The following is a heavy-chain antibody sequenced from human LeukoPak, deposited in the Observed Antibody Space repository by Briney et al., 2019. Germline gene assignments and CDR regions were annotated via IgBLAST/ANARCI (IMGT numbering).Heavy chain of an antibody. V-gene: IGHV3-30*02. Sequence: GGSLRLSCAASGFTFSSYGMHWVRQAPGKGLEWVAFIRYDGSNKYYADSVKGRFTISRDNSKNTLYLQMNSLRAEDTAVYYCAKDVSPYTSEYFQHWGQGTLVTVSS. D-gene: IGHD2-2*02. CDR3: AKDVSPYTSEYFQH. J-gene: IGHJ1*01. CDR1: GFTFSSYG. CDR2: IRYDGSNK.